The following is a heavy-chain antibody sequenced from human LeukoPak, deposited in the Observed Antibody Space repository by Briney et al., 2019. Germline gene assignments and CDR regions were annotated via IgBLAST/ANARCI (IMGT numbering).Heavy chain of an antibody. D-gene: IGHD3-10*01. Sequence: GGSLRLSCAASGFTFSSYGMNWVRQAPGKGLEWVASIKQDGSEKEYVDSVKGRFTISRDNAKKSLNLQMNSLRAGDTAVYYCARGAGGPPGYYYGMDVWGQGTTVTVSS. CDR3: ARGAGGPPGYYYGMDV. CDR1: GFTFSSYG. V-gene: IGHV3-7*01. CDR2: IKQDGSEK. J-gene: IGHJ6*02.